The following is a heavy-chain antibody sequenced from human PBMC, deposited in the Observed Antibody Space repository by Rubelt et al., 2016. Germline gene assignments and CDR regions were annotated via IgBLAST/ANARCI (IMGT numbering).Heavy chain of an antibody. J-gene: IGHJ4*02. CDR3: ARKEYGSGWHFLY. CDR2: ISYDGSNK. D-gene: IGHD6-19*01. CDR1: GFTFSSYA. V-gene: IGHV3-30*04. Sequence: QVQLVESGGGVVQPGRSLRLSCAASGFTFSSYAMHWVRQAPGKGLEWVAVISYDGSNKYYADSVKGRFTISRDNSKNTLYLQMNSLRAEDTAVYYCARKEYGSGWHFLYWGQGTLVTVSS.